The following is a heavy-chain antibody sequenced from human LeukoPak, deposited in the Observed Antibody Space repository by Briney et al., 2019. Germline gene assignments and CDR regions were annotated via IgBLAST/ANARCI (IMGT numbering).Heavy chain of an antibody. V-gene: IGHV3-64D*06. CDR1: GFSFSTHN. J-gene: IGHJ4*02. CDR3: VKGRYGTGWDF. CDR2: ITSDGENT. D-gene: IGHD3-10*01. Sequence: GGSLRLSCSASGFSFSTHNMHWVRQVPGKGLEFVSGITSDGENTDYLDFVKGRFTITRDNSKNTLYLHMTSLRPEDTAVYFCVKGRYGTGWDFWGPGTLVIVSS.